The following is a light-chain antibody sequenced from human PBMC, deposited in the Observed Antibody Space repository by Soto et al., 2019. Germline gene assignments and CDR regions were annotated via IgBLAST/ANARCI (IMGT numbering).Light chain of an antibody. CDR1: SSDIGVYDF. CDR2: QVN. CDR3: SSYTRSSSWV. Sequence: QSALTQPPSASGSPGQSVTISCTGTSSDIGVYDFVSWYQQHPGKAPKVIIYQVNKRPSGVPDRFSGSKSGNTASLTVSGLRPEDEADYFCSSYTRSSSWVFGGGTKLTVL. V-gene: IGLV2-8*01. J-gene: IGLJ3*02.